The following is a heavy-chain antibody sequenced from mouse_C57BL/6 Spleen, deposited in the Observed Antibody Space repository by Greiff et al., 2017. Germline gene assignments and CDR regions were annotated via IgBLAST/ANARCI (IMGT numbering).Heavy chain of an antibody. V-gene: IGHV1-18*01. J-gene: IGHJ3*01. CDR3: ARWGYGSRAWFAY. D-gene: IGHD1-1*01. CDR1: GYTFTDYN. Sequence: VQLKQSGPELVKPGASVKIPCKASGYTFTDYNMDWVKQSHGKSLEWIGDINPNNGGTIYNQKFKGKATLTVDKSSSTAYMELRSLTSEDTAVDYCARWGYGSRAWFAYWGKGTLVTVSA. CDR2: INPNNGGT.